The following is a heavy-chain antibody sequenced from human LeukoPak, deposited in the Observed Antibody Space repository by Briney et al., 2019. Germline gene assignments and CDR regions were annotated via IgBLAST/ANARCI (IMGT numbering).Heavy chain of an antibody. J-gene: IGHJ4*02. D-gene: IGHD5-18*01. CDR2: TYYRSKWYN. CDR1: GDSVSSNSAT. V-gene: IGHV6-1*01. Sequence: SQTLSLTCAISGDSVSSNSATWNWIWQSPSRGLEWLGRTYYRSKWYNDFAVSVKSRITINPDTSKNQFSLQMNSLTPEDTAVYFCARARYSYDLDYWGQGTLVTVSS. CDR3: ARARYSYDLDY.